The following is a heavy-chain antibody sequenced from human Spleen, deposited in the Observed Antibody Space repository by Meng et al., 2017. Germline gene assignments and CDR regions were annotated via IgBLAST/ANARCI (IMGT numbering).Heavy chain of an antibody. J-gene: IGHJ4*02. Sequence: QVPLVQSGAEVKKPGASVEVSCKASGYIFTDYAMYWVRQAPGQRLEWMGWINAGNGNTKYSQKFQARVSITRDTSATTAYMELRRLRSEDTGVYYCARASNYYESSGFSDYWGQGTLVTVSS. V-gene: IGHV1-3*01. CDR2: INAGNGNT. CDR1: GYIFTDYA. D-gene: IGHD3-22*01. CDR3: ARASNYYESSGFSDY.